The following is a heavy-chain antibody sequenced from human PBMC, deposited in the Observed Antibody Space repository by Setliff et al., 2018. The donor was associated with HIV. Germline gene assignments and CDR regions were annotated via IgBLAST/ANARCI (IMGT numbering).Heavy chain of an antibody. J-gene: IGHJ4*02. CDR3: ARDVGRDGYCFDH. Sequence: ASVKVSCKASGYTCSDYGISWVRQAPGQGLEWMGWISAHNGRINYAQKFQGRVTMTTDRSTSTAYMELRSLRSVDTAVYYCARDVGRDGYCFDHWGQGTLVTVSS. D-gene: IGHD5-12*01. V-gene: IGHV1-18*01. CDR2: ISAHNGRI. CDR1: GYTCSDYG.